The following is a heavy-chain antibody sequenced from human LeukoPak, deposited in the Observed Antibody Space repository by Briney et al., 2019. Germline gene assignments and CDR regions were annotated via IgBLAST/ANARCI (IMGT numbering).Heavy chain of an antibody. CDR2: IYYSGST. D-gene: IGHD3-16*01. CDR1: GGSISSYY. Sequence: PSETLSLTCTVSGGSISSYYWNWIRQPPGNGLEWIGYIYYSGSTNYNPSLKSRVTISLDTSKNQFSLKLSSVTAADTAVYYCARDGAHKNHYYSYYYMDVWGKGTTVTVSS. CDR3: ARDGAHKNHYYSYYYMDV. J-gene: IGHJ6*03. V-gene: IGHV4-59*01.